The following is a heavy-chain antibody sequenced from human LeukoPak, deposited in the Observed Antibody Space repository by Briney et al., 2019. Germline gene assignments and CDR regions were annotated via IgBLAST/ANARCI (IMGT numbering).Heavy chain of an antibody. V-gene: IGHV4-59*01. Sequence: SETLSLTCTVSGGSISNYYWSWIRQPPGRGQEWIGFICYSGSTNYNPSLKSRVTISVDTSKHQFSLKLSSVTAADTAVYYCARRTHCSGASCYEDYWGQGTLVTVSS. CDR1: GGSISNYY. D-gene: IGHD2-2*01. J-gene: IGHJ4*02. CDR3: ARRTHCSGASCYEDY. CDR2: ICYSGST.